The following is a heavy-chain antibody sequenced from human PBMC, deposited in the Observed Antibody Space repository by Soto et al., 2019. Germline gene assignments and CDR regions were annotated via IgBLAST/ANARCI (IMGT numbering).Heavy chain of an antibody. V-gene: IGHV1-18*04. CDR1: GYTFSSYG. J-gene: IGHJ6*02. Sequence: ASVKVSCKASGYTFSSYGISWVRQAPGQGLEWMGWISAYNGNTNYAQKLQGRVTMTTDTSTSTAYMELRSLTYDDTAVYYCARDSYSSSSGLNYYYGMDVWGQGTTVTFSS. CDR3: ARDSYSSSSGLNYYYGMDV. D-gene: IGHD6-6*01. CDR2: ISAYNGNT.